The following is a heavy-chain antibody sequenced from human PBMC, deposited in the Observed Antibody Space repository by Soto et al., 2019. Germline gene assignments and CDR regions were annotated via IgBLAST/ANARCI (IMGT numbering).Heavy chain of an antibody. D-gene: IGHD3-10*01. CDR3: EKDLGFGENYLDY. CDR2: ISYDGSNK. CDR1: GFTFSSYG. V-gene: IGHV3-30*18. Sequence: QVQLVESGGGVVQPGRSLRLSCAASGFTFSSYGMHWVRQAPGKGLEWVAVISYDGSNKYYADSVKGRFTISRDNSKNTLYLQMNSLRAEDTAVYYCEKDLGFGENYLDYWGQGTLVTVSS. J-gene: IGHJ4*02.